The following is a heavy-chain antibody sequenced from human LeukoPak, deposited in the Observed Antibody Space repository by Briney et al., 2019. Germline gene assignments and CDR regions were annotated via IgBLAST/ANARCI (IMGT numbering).Heavy chain of an antibody. Sequence: SETLSLTYTVSGGSISSYYWSWIRQPAGKGLEWIGRIYTSGSTNYNPSLKSRVTMSVDTSKNQFSLKLSSVTAADTAVYYCARDLLSGWYYYYYYGMDVWGQGTTVTVSS. J-gene: IGHJ6*02. V-gene: IGHV4-4*07. CDR3: ARDLLSGWYYYYYYGMDV. CDR1: GGSISSYY. D-gene: IGHD6-19*01. CDR2: IYTSGST.